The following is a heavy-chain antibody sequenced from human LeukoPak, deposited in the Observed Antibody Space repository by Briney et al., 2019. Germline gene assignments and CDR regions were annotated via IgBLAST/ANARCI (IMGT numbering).Heavy chain of an antibody. V-gene: IGHV4-61*10. J-gene: IGHJ3*02. Sequence: SQTLSLTCTVSGGSISSGSYYWSWIRQPAGKGLEWIGYIYYSGSTNYNPSLKSRVTISVDTSKNQFSLKLSSVTAADTAVYYCARTTNAFDIWGQGTMVTVSS. CDR3: ARTTNAFDI. CDR2: IYYSGST. CDR1: GGSISSGSYY. D-gene: IGHD4-17*01.